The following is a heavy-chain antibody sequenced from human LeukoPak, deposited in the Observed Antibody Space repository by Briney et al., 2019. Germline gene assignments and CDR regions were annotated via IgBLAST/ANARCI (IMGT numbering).Heavy chain of an antibody. V-gene: IGHV3-7*01. CDR2: IKHNGDEL. D-gene: IGHD3-16*01. Sequence: GSLRPSRAAPGFTLSRYLMTLVRQAPGKGVEWVANIKHNGDELNYVDSVEDRFTIPRDNAKNSLHLHMTGLRAEDTAVYYCARELRTFDSWGQGTLVTVSS. J-gene: IGHJ4*02. CDR3: ARELRTFDS. CDR1: GFTLSRYL.